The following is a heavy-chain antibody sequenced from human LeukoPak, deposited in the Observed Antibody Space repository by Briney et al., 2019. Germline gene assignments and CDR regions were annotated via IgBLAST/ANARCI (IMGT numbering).Heavy chain of an antibody. V-gene: IGHV4-39*07. CDR3: ARQGDSSSWYMYYYYYYMDV. Sequence: SETLSLTCTVSGGSISSGSYYWSWIRQPPGKGLEWIGSIHYSGSTYYNPSLQSRVTISIDTSKNQFSLKLRFVTAADTAVYYCARQGDSSSWYMYYYYYYMDVWGKGTTVTISS. CDR1: GGSISSGSYY. D-gene: IGHD6-13*01. J-gene: IGHJ6*03. CDR2: IHYSGST.